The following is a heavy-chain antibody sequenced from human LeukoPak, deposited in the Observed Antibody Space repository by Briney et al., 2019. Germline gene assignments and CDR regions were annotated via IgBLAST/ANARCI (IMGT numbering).Heavy chain of an antibody. J-gene: IGHJ4*02. Sequence: PGGSLRLSCAVSGFPFSIYEMNWVRQAPGKGLEWVSNIGSSGTTRYYADSVKGRFSISRDNAKNSLYLQMNSLRVEDTGVYYCALLAVASDFDYSGQGALVTVSA. CDR2: IGSSGTTR. CDR3: ALLAVASDFDY. V-gene: IGHV3-48*03. CDR1: GFPFSIYE. D-gene: IGHD6-19*01.